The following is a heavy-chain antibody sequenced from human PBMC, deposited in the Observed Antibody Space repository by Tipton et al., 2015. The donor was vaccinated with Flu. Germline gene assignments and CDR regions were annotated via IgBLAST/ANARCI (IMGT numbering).Heavy chain of an antibody. CDR3: ARRVGWYFDL. CDR2: IYYSGSI. D-gene: IGHD2-15*01. J-gene: IGHJ2*01. CDR1: GGSISSYY. V-gene: IGHV4-59*01. Sequence: TLSLTCTVSGGSISSYYWSWIRQPPGKGLEWIGYIYYSGSINYNPSLKSRVTISVDTSKNQFSLKLSSVTAADTAVYYCARRVGWYFDLWGRGTLVTVSS.